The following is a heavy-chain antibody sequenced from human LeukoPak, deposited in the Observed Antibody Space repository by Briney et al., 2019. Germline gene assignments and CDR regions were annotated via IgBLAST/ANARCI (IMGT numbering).Heavy chain of an antibody. J-gene: IGHJ5*02. V-gene: IGHV3-11*01. D-gene: IGHD6-6*01. CDR3: ARDKKGIAARPPGWFDP. Sequence: GSLRLSCAASGITFSDYYMSWIRQAPGKGLEWVSYISSSGSTIYYADSVKGRFTISRDNAKNSLYLQMNSLRAEDTAVYYCARDKKGIAARPPGWFDPWGQGTLVTVSS. CDR2: ISSSGSTI. CDR1: GITFSDYY.